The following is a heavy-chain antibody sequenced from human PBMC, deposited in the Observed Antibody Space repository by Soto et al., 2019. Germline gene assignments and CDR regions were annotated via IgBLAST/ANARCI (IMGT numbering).Heavy chain of an antibody. V-gene: IGHV1-18*01. J-gene: IGHJ4*02. CDR2: ISAYNGNT. CDR1: GYTFTSYG. D-gene: IGHD6-6*01. CDR3: ARIAAPGSFDY. Sequence: ASVKVSCKASGYTFTSYGISWVRQAPGQGLEWMGWISAYNGNTNYAQKLQGRVTMTTDTSTSTAYMELRSLRAEDTAVYYCARIAAPGSFDYWGQGTLVTVSS.